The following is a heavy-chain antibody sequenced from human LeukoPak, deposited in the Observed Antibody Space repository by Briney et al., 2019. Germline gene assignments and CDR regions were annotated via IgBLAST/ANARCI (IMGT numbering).Heavy chain of an antibody. V-gene: IGHV3-7*01. D-gene: IGHD3-9*01. J-gene: IGHJ3*02. Sequence: GGSLRLSCAASGFTLSNYWMSWVRRAPGKGLEWVANINQDGSEKYYVDSVKGRFTISRDNAKNSLYLQMNSLRAEDTAVYYCARAWLRVDAFDIWGQGTMVTVSS. CDR3: ARAWLRVDAFDI. CDR1: GFTLSNYW. CDR2: INQDGSEK.